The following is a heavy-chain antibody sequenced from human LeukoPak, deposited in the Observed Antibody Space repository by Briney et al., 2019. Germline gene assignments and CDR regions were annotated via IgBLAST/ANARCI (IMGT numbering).Heavy chain of an antibody. J-gene: IGHJ4*02. CDR3: AKVDYYDSSSYYRFFDY. D-gene: IGHD3-22*01. Sequence: GGSLRLSCAASGFTFRNYAMSWVRQAPGKGLERVSFISGSGGSTYYADSVKGRFTISRDNSKNTLYLQMNSLRAEDTAVYYCAKVDYYDSSSYYRFFDYWGQGTLVTVSS. CDR1: GFTFRNYA. CDR2: ISGSGGST. V-gene: IGHV3-23*01.